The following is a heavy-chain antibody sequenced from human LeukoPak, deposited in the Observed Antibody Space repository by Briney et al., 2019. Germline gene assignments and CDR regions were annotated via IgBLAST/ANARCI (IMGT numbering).Heavy chain of an antibody. CDR1: GFTFSDYY. Sequence: GGSLRLSCAASGFTFSDYYMSWIRQAPGKGLEWVSYISSSSSYTNYADSVKGRFTISRDNSKNTLYLQMDSLRAEDTAIYYCAKSGYSGSWYYFDYWGQGALVTVSS. CDR3: AKSGYSGSWYYFDY. J-gene: IGHJ4*02. CDR2: ISSSSSYT. D-gene: IGHD6-13*01. V-gene: IGHV3-11*03.